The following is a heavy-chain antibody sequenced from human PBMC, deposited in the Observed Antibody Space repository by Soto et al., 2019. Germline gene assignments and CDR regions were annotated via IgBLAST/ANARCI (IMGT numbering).Heavy chain of an antibody. CDR1: GGSVSSGSYY. D-gene: IGHD3-16*01. CDR2: IYYSGST. V-gene: IGHV4-61*01. Sequence: PSETLSLTCTVSGGSVSSGSYYWSWIRQPPGKGLEWIGYIYYSGSTNYNPSLKSRVTISVDTSKNQFSLKLSSVTAADTAVYYCARMPVETHMINLFEPWGQGTLVTVSS. J-gene: IGHJ5*02. CDR3: ARMPVETHMINLFEP.